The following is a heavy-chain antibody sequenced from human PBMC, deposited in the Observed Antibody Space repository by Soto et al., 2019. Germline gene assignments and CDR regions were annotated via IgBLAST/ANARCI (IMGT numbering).Heavy chain of an antibody. CDR1: GYSFAGYW. CDR3: ARQTTVTTVGY. Sequence: GESLKISCKGSGYSFAGYWITWVRQKPGKGLEWMGRIDPSDSQTYYSPSFRGHVTISATKSITTVFLQWSSLRASDTAMYYCARQTTVTTVGYWGQGTLDTVSS. CDR2: IDPSDSQT. D-gene: IGHD4-17*01. V-gene: IGHV5-10-1*01. J-gene: IGHJ4*02.